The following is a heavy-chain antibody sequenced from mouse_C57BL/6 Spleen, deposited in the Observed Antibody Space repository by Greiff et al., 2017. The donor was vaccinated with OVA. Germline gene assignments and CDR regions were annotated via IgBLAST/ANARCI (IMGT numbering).Heavy chain of an antibody. V-gene: IGHV10-1*01. CDR1: GFSFNTYA. J-gene: IGHJ4*01. Sequence: EVKLVESGGGLVQPKGSLKLSCAASGFSFNTYAMNWVRQAPGKGLEWVARIRSKSNNYATYYADSVKDRFTISRDDSESMLYLQMNNLKTEDTAMYYCVRHLSYYYAMDYWGQGTSVTVSS. D-gene: IGHD1-1*01. CDR3: VRHLSYYYAMDY. CDR2: IRSKSNNYAT.